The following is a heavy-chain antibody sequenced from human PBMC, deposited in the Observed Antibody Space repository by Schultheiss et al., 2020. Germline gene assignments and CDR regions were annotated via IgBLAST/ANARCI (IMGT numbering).Heavy chain of an antibody. CDR2: IWSDGSDK. V-gene: IGHV3-33*01. CDR1: GFTFSSYV. J-gene: IGHJ6*03. Sequence: GGSLRLSCAASGFTFSSYVMHWVRQTPDKGLEWVALIWSDGSDKYYADSVQGRFTISRDNSKNTLFLDMNSLRVEDTAVYYCARGGGGSSWPYYYYYYYMDVWGKGTTVTVSS. D-gene: IGHD6-13*01. CDR3: ARGGGGSSWPYYYYYYYMDV.